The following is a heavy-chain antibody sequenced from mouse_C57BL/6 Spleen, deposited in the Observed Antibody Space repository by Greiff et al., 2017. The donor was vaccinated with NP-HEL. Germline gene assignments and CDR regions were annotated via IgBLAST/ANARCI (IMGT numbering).Heavy chain of an antibody. V-gene: IGHV1-81*01. CDR2: IYPRSGNT. Sequence: QVQLKQSGAELARPGASVKLSCKASGYTFTSYGISWVKQRTGQGLEWIGEIYPRSGNTYYNEKFKGKATLTADKSSSTAYMELRSLTSEDSAVYFCARKDWDVGWFAYWGQGTLVTVSA. CDR1: GYTFTSYG. J-gene: IGHJ3*01. CDR3: ARKDWDVGWFAY. D-gene: IGHD4-1*01.